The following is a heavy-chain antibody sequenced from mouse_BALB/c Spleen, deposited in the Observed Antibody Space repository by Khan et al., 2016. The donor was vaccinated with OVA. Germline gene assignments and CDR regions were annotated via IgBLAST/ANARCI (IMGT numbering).Heavy chain of an antibody. CDR1: GFTFSTYG. D-gene: IGHD1-1*01. V-gene: IGHV5-6*02. CDR3: ARLAYYYDSEGFAY. CDR2: VSTGGGYT. J-gene: IGHJ3*01. Sequence: DVKLVESGGDLVKPGGSLKLSCAASGFTFSTYGMSWVRQTPEKRLEWVATVSTGGGYTYYPDSVKGRFTISRDNAKNTLYLQMSSLKSEDTAMVYCARLAYYYDSEGFAYWGQGTLVTVSA.